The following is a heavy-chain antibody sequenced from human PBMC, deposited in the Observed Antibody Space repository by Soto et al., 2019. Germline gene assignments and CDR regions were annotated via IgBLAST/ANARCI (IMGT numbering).Heavy chain of an antibody. CDR2: IYYSGST. J-gene: IGHJ4*02. CDR3: GSSFGSYRDDY. V-gene: IGHV4-39*01. D-gene: IGHD1-26*01. Sequence: SETLSLTCTVSGGSISSSSYYWGWIRQPPGKGLEWIGSIYYSGSTYYNPSLESRVTISVDTSKNQFSLKLSSVTAADTALYCCGSSFGSYRDDYWGQGTLVTVSS. CDR1: GGSISSSSYY.